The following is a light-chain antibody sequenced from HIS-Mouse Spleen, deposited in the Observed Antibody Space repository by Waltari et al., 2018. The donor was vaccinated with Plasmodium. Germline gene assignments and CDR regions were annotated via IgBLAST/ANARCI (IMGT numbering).Light chain of an antibody. J-gene: IGKJ3*01. CDR3: QQYNNWSFT. CDR2: GAS. Sequence: EIVMTQSPAPLSVSPGERATLSCRASPSVSSNLAWYHHKPGQAPRILIYGASTRATGIPARFSGSGSGTEFTLTISSLQSEDFAVYYCQQYNNWSFTFGPGTKVDIK. V-gene: IGKV3-15*01. CDR1: PSVSSN.